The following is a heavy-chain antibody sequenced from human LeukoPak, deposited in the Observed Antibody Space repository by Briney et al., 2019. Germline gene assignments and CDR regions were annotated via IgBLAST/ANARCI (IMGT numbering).Heavy chain of an antibody. CDR3: AKDQHIVVVIAIRGYYFDY. V-gene: IGHV3-23*01. CDR2: ISGSGGST. CDR1: GFTFSSYA. Sequence: GGSLRLSRAASGFTFSSYAMSWVRQAPGKGLEWVSAISGSGGSTYYADSVKGRFTISRDNSKNTLYLQMNSLRAEDTAVYYCAKDQHIVVVIAIRGYYFDYWGQGTLVTVSS. D-gene: IGHD2-21*01. J-gene: IGHJ4*02.